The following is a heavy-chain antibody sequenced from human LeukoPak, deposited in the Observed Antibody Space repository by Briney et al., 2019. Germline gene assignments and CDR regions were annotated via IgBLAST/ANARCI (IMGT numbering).Heavy chain of an antibody. Sequence: KTSETLSLTCTVSGYSISSGYYWDWIRQSPGKGLEWIGSIYHSGSTYYNPSLKSRVTISVDTSKNQFSLRLSSVTAADTAVYYCARDQGWGVMVYYFDYWGQGTLVTVSS. CDR2: IYHSGST. CDR1: GYSISSGYY. J-gene: IGHJ4*02. V-gene: IGHV4-38-2*02. CDR3: ARDQGWGVMVYYFDY. D-gene: IGHD3-16*01.